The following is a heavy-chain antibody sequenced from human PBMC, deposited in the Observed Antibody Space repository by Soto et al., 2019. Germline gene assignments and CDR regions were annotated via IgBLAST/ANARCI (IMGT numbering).Heavy chain of an antibody. J-gene: IGHJ5*02. CDR3: ARERLPDYYDSSGYFSGP. CDR2: IYHSGST. V-gene: IGHV4-38-2*02. CDR1: GYSISSGYY. Sequence: TSETLSLTCAVSGYSISSGYYWGWIRQPPGKGLEWIGSIYHSGSTYYNPSLKGRVTISVDTSKNQFSLKLSSVTAADTAVYYCARERLPDYYDSSGYFSGPWGQGTLVTVSS. D-gene: IGHD3-22*01.